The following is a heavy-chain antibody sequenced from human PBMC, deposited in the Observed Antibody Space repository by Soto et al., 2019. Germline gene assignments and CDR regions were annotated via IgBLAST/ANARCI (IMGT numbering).Heavy chain of an antibody. CDR3: AKVGYSGTLRMVWFDP. V-gene: IGHV4-61*01. J-gene: IGHJ5*02. CDR2: IYYSGST. Sequence: PSETLSLTCIVSGGSVSSGSYNWGWIRQPPGQGPEWIGYIYYSGSTNYNPSLKSRVTISVDTSKNQFSLKLDSVTAADTAVYYCAKVGYSGTLRMVWFDPWGQGTLVTVSS. CDR1: GGSVSSGSYN. D-gene: IGHD1-26*01.